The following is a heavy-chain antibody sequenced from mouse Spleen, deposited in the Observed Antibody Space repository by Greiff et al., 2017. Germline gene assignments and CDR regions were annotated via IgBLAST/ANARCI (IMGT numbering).Heavy chain of an antibody. CDR3: AMSPRVYDGYLFAY. CDR1: GYTFTSYW. J-gene: IGHJ3*01. V-gene: IGHV1-74*01. Sequence: VQLQQPGAELVKPGASVKVSCKASGYTFTSYWMHWVKQRPGQGLEWIGRIHPSDSDTNYNQKFKGKATLTVDKSSSTAYMQLSSLTSEDSAVYYCAMSPRVYDGYLFAYWGQGTLVTVSA. D-gene: IGHD2-3*01. CDR2: IHPSDSDT.